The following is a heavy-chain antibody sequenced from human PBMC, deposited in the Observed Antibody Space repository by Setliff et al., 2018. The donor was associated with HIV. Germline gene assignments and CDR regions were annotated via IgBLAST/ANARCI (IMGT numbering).Heavy chain of an antibody. CDR3: AREWSYGAFDTFDV. D-gene: IGHD5-18*01. CDR1: GGSFSAYY. J-gene: IGHJ3*01. CDR2: INHSGST. V-gene: IGHV4-34*01. Sequence: SETLSLTCAVYGGSFSAYYWSWIRRPPGKGLEWIGEINHSGSTNYNPSLKTRVTIMVDTSKNQFSLKLGSVTAADTAVYYCAREWSYGAFDTFDVWGQGTMVTVSS.